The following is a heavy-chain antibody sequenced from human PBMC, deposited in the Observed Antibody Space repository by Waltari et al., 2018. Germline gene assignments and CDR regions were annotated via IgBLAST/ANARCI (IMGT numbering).Heavy chain of an antibody. D-gene: IGHD6-13*01. Sequence: EVQLVQSGAEAKKPGESLKISCKGSGYSFTRYWIGWVRQMPGRCLGWKGIVYPGDSDPRYSPPFQGQVTISTDKSISTAYLQWSSLKASDTAMYYCARHELAAAVNWGQGTLVTVSS. CDR2: VYPGDSDP. CDR1: GYSFTRYW. V-gene: IGHV5-51*01. J-gene: IGHJ4*02. CDR3: ARHELAAAVN.